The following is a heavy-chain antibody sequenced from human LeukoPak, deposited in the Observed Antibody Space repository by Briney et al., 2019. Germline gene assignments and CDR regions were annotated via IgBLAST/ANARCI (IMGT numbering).Heavy chain of an antibody. D-gene: IGHD6-13*01. Sequence: ASVKVSCKASGYTFTSYDINWVRQATGQGREWMGWRNPNSGNTGYAQKFQGRVTMTRNTSISTAYMELSSLRSEDTAVYYCARGENWYSSSWYPTAGSDYWGQGTLVTVSS. CDR2: RNPNSGNT. CDR1: GYTFTSYD. CDR3: ARGENWYSSSWYPTAGSDY. J-gene: IGHJ4*02. V-gene: IGHV1-8*01.